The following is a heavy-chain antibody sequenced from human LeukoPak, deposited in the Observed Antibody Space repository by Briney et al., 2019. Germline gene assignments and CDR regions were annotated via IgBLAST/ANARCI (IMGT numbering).Heavy chain of an antibody. CDR2: MCHSGTT. Sequence: SGTLSLTCAVSGGSISSNNWWNWVRQSPGKGLEWIGEMCHSGTTNYNPSLKSRVTVSVDKSKNQFSLKLTSVTAADTAVYYCARRYCGGGTCYPYDYWGQGTLVTVSS. J-gene: IGHJ4*02. CDR1: GGSISSNNW. D-gene: IGHD2-15*01. V-gene: IGHV4-4*02. CDR3: ARRYCGGGTCYPYDY.